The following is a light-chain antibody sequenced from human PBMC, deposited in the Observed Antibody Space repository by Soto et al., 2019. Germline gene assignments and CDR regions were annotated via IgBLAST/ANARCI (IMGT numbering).Light chain of an antibody. CDR3: QQYGSSPWS. CDR2: GAS. V-gene: IGKV3-20*01. Sequence: EIVLTQSPGTLSLSPGERATLSCRASQSVRSNYLAWYRQTPGQAPRLLIYGASNRATGIPDRFSGSGSGTDFPLIISRREPEDFALYYCQQYGSSPWSFGQGTKVEIK. J-gene: IGKJ1*01. CDR1: QSVRSNY.